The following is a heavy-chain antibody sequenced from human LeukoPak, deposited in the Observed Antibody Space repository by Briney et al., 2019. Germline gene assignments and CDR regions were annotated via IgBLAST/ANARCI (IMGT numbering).Heavy chain of an antibody. D-gene: IGHD4-23*01. V-gene: IGHV3-23*01. CDR2: ISGSGGST. CDR3: AKDFSGNEIYELDY. CDR1: GFTFSDYW. J-gene: IGHJ4*02. Sequence: PGGSLRLSCAASGFTFSDYWMSWVRQAPGKGLEWVSAISGSGGSTYYADSVKGRFTISRDNSKNTLYLQMNSLRAEDTAVYYCAKDFSGNEIYELDYWGQGTLVTVSS.